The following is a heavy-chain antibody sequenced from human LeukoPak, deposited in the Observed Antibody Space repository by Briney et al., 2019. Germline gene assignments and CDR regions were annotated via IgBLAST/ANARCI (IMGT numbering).Heavy chain of an antibody. CDR1: GFTFSSYA. CDR2: ISGSGGST. J-gene: IGHJ6*03. CDR3: ARVRHGYSSSWYYYYYYYMDV. D-gene: IGHD6-13*01. Sequence: GGSLRLSCAASGFTFSSYAMSWVRQAPGKGLEWVSAISGSGGSTYYADSVKGRFTISRDNAKNSLHLQMNSLRAEDTAVYYCARVRHGYSSSWYYYYYYYMDVWGKGTTVTVSS. V-gene: IGHV3-23*01.